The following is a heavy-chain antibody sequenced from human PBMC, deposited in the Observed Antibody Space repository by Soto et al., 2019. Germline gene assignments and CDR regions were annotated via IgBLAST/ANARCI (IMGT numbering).Heavy chain of an antibody. V-gene: IGHV4-4*02. CDR3: VRTGFYSTDV. D-gene: IGHD2-2*02. J-gene: IGHJ6*04. CDR2: VYHTGRA. Sequence: QVQLQESGPGLVKPSETLSLTCAGFSGSVTSDHWWSWVRQPPGKGLEWIGEVYHTGRAHYSASLESRVTLSGDTSQHQFSLTLSSVTDADTAVYYGVRTGFYSTDVWGTGTSVTVSS. CDR1: SGSVTSDHW.